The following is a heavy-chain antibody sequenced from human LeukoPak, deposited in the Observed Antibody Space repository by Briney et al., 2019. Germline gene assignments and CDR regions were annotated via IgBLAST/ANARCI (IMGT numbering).Heavy chain of an antibody. V-gene: IGHV4-30-4*01. Sequence: SETLSLTCTVSGDSICRGEYYWSWLRQPPGKGLERIGYIYYSGSTNYNPAFRTPVAKYIDTSRKHLSLNQGAVTAADAAVYYCARENYASGDWGKGTLVVVSS. J-gene: IGHJ4*02. CDR3: ARENYASGD. D-gene: IGHD3-16*01. CDR1: GDSICRGEYY. CDR2: IYYSGST.